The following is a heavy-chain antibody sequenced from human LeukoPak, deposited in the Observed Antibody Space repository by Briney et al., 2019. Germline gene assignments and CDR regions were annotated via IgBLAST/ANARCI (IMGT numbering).Heavy chain of an antibody. CDR2: ISSSSSYI. D-gene: IGHD1-14*01. J-gene: IGHJ4*02. Sequence: GGSLRLSCAASGFTFSSYSMNWVRQAPGKGLEWVSSISSSSSYIYYADSVKGRFTISRDNAKNSLYLQMNSLRAEDTAVYYCAKASFPEPYYFDYWGQGTLVTVSS. CDR3: AKASFPEPYYFDY. V-gene: IGHV3-21*01. CDR1: GFTFSSYS.